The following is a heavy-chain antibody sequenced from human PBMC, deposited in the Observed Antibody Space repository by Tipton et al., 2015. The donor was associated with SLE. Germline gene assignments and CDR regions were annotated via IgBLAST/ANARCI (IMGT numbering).Heavy chain of an antibody. CDR2: ISAYNGNT. V-gene: IGHV1-18*01. Sequence: QLVQSGAEVKKPGASVKVSCKASGYTFTSYGISWVRQAPGQGLEWMGWISAYNGNTNYAQKLQGRVTMTTDTSTSTAYMELRSLRSDDTAGYYCARDRHSVYYYSSGSLDSWGPGTLVTVSS. J-gene: IGHJ4*02. D-gene: IGHD3-22*01. CDR1: GYTFTSYG. CDR3: ARDRHSVYYYSSGSLDS.